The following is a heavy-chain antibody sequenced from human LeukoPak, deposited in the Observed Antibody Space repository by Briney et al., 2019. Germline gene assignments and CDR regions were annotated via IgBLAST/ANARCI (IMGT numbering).Heavy chain of an antibody. D-gene: IGHD3-10*01. V-gene: IGHV4-39*07. CDR1: GGSIRSTSYY. Sequence: PSETLSLTCTVSGGSIRSTSYYWGWIRQPPGKGLEWIGSIYYSGSTYYNPSLKSRVTISVDTSKNQFSLKLSSVTAADTAVYYCARVQYYYGSGSLSWGHLRYNWFDPWGQGTLVTVSS. J-gene: IGHJ5*02. CDR3: ARVQYYYGSGSLSWGHLRYNWFDP. CDR2: IYYSGST.